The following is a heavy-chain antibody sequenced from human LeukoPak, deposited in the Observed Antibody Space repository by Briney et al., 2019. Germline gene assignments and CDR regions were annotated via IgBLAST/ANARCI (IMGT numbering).Heavy chain of an antibody. CDR2: ISRDGSST. CDR1: GISFSSHW. J-gene: IGHJ4*02. Sequence: GGSLRLSCAASGISFSSHWMHWVRQAPGKGLVWVAHISRDGSSTTYADSVKGRFTISRDNAKNTLYLQMNSLRVEDTALYYCAKDPRASSGYWGQGTLVTVSS. CDR3: AKDPRASSGY. V-gene: IGHV3-74*01. D-gene: IGHD6-6*01.